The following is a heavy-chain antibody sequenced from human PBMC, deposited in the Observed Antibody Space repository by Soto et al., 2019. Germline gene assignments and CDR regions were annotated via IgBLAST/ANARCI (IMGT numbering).Heavy chain of an antibody. CDR1: GFSLSTSGVG. CDR2: IYWDDDK. CDR3: AHSRSGSGSVQEYYFDY. Sequence: QITLKESGPTLVKPTQTLTLTCTFSGFSLSTSGVGVGWIRQPPGKALEWLALIYWDDDKRYSPSLKSRLTITKATSKNQVVLTMPNMDPVDTATYYCAHSRSGSGSVQEYYFDYWGQGTLVTVSS. D-gene: IGHD3-3*01. J-gene: IGHJ4*02. V-gene: IGHV2-5*02.